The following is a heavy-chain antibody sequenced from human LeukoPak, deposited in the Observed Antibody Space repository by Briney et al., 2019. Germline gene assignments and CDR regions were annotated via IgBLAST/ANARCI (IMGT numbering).Heavy chain of an antibody. J-gene: IGHJ4*02. CDR1: GYSFTTYW. V-gene: IGHV5-51*01. D-gene: IGHD5-24*01. CDR2: IYPGDSDT. Sequence: RGESLKISCKGSGYSFTTYWIAWVRQMPGKGLEWMGVIYPGDSDTRYSPSFQGQVTLSADKSISTAYLQWSSLKASDTAMYYCARERKAGYPDYWGQGTLVTVSS. CDR3: ARERKAGYPDY.